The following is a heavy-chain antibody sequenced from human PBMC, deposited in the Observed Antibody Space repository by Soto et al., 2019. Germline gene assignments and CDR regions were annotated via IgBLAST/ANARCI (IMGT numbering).Heavy chain of an antibody. Sequence: SQTLSLTCAISGDSFSSDTAAWNWIRQSPSRGLEWLGRTYYRSKWYNDYAVSVKSRITLNPDTSKNQFSLQLNSLTPEDTAVYYCARAKEYTSSSGMDVWGQGITVTVSS. D-gene: IGHD6-6*01. CDR1: GDSFSSDTAA. V-gene: IGHV6-1*01. J-gene: IGHJ6*02. CDR2: TYYRSKWYN. CDR3: ARAKEYTSSSGMDV.